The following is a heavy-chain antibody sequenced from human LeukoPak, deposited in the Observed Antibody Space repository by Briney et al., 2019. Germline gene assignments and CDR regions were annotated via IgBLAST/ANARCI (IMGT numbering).Heavy chain of an antibody. D-gene: IGHD3-22*01. CDR1: GFTFSDYF. J-gene: IGHJ3*02. V-gene: IGHV3-11*06. Sequence: PGGSLRLSCAASGFTFSDYFMSWIRQAPGKGLEWVSYISSSGSFRNYADSVKGRFAISRDNAKNSLSLQMNSLRAEDTAVYYCAGPHRGHDNDAFDIWGQGTMVTVSS. CDR3: AGPHRGHDNDAFDI. CDR2: ISSSGSFR.